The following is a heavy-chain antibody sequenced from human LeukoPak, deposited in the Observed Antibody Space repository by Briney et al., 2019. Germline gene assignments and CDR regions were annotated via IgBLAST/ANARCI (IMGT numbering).Heavy chain of an antibody. V-gene: IGHV1-2*06. CDR3: ARVISTGYYIDY. D-gene: IGHD3-9*01. CDR1: GYTFTGYD. J-gene: IGHJ4*02. Sequence: ASVTVSCKASGYTFTGYDIHWVRQAPGQGLEWMGRINPNNGGTTYAQKFQGRVTVTRDTSTSTAYMELRRLRSDDTAVYYCARVISTGYYIDYWGQGTLVTVSS. CDR2: INPNNGGT.